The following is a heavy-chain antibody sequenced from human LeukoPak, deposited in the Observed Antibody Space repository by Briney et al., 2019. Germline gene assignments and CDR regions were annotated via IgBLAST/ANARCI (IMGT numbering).Heavy chain of an antibody. CDR1: GFTFRNYW. D-gene: IGHD2-15*01. Sequence: GGSLRLSCAASGFTFRNYWMSWVRQTPGKGLEWVANIKPDGSGTYYVDSLRGRFTISRDNAQNSLFLQVNSLRADDTAMYYCAREGYCSGGSCYSDYFQYWGQGTLVTVSS. CDR2: IKPDGSGT. CDR3: AREGYCSGGSCYSDYFQY. V-gene: IGHV3-7*01. J-gene: IGHJ1*01.